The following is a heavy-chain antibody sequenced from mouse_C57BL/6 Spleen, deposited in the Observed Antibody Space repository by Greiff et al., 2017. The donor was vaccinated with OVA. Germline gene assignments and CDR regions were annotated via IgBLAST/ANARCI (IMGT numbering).Heavy chain of an antibody. CDR3: AREIYYGYDGYFDY. J-gene: IGHJ2*01. CDR2: ISDGGSYT. D-gene: IGHD2-2*01. Sequence: EVKVVESGGGLVKPGGSLKLSCAASGFTFSSYAMSWVRQTPEKRLEWVATISDGGSYTYYPDNVKGRFTISRDNAKNNLYLQMSHLKSEDTAMYYCAREIYYGYDGYFDYWGQGTTLTVSS. CDR1: GFTFSSYA. V-gene: IGHV5-4*01.